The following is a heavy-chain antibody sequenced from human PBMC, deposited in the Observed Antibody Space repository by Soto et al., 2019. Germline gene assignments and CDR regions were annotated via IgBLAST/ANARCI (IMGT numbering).Heavy chain of an antibody. V-gene: IGHV3-23*01. CDR3: AKDRGYGDSSRDNWFDP. D-gene: IGHD4-17*01. J-gene: IGHJ5*02. CDR1: GFTFSSYA. Sequence: GGSLRLSCAASGFTFSSYAMSWVRQAPGKGLEWVSAISGSGGSTYYADSVKGRFTISRDNSKNMLYLQMNSLRAEDTAVYYCAKDRGYGDSSRDNWFDPWGQGTLVTVSS. CDR2: ISGSGGST.